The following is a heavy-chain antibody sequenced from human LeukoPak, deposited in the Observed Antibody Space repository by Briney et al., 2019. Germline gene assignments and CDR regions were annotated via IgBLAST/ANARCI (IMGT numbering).Heavy chain of an antibody. J-gene: IGHJ4*02. Sequence: GGSLRLSCAASGFTFDDYAMHWVRQAPGKGLEWVSGINWNSGTIGYADSVKGRFTISRDNAKNSPYLQMSSLRAEDTALYYCAKDIYYDITQPLDWGQGTLVTVSS. CDR1: GFTFDDYA. D-gene: IGHD3-9*01. CDR3: AKDIYYDITQPLD. V-gene: IGHV3-9*01. CDR2: INWNSGTI.